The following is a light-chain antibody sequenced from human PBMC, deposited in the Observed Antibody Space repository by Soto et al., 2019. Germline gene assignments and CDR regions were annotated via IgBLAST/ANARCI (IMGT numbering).Light chain of an antibody. CDR2: KND. CDR3: ASWDDNLNGPV. CDR1: SSNIGTNY. Sequence: QSVLTQSPSASGTPGQRVTISCSGSSSNIGTNYVFWYQQLPGTAPKLLIYKNDQRPSGVPDRFSGSKSGTSASLAITGLRSEDEADYSCASWDDNLNGPVFGGGTKLTVL. J-gene: IGLJ3*02. V-gene: IGLV1-47*01.